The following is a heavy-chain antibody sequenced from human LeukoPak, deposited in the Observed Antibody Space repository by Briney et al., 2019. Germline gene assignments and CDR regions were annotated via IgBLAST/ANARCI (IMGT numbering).Heavy chain of an antibody. V-gene: IGHV3-48*01. Sequence: GGSLRLSCAASGFTFSGYSLNWVRQAPGKGLEWVSFISSTSNSIYYADSVKGRFTISRDNAKNSLYLQMNSLRAEDTAVYHCAKDRGVGSTLDYWGQGTLVTVSS. CDR3: AKDRGVGSTLDY. CDR2: ISSTSNSI. D-gene: IGHD1-26*01. CDR1: GFTFSGYS. J-gene: IGHJ4*02.